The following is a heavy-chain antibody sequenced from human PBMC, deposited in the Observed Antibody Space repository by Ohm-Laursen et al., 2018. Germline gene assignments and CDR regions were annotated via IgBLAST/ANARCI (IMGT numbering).Heavy chain of an antibody. J-gene: IGHJ4*02. D-gene: IGHD6-19*01. V-gene: IGHV3-23*01. CDR2: ISSNSRST. Sequence: SLRLSCAASGFTFSDYAMMWVRQAPGKGLEWVSSISSNSRSTYYADSVKGRFSISRDNSKNTLDLQMNSLRAEDTAVYYCAKGPFIAVAASNYFFDYWGQGTLVTVSS. CDR1: GFTFSDYA. CDR3: AKGPFIAVAASNYFFDY.